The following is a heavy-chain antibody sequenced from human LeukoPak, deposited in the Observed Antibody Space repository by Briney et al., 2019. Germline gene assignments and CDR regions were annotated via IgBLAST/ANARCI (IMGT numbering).Heavy chain of an antibody. CDR2: INHSGST. D-gene: IGHD3-16*01. Sequence: PSETLSLTCAVYGGSFSGYYWSWIRQPPGKGLEWIGEINHSGSTNYNPSLKSRVTISVDTSKNQMSLKVTSVTAADTAVYYCARFGVDYDMDVWGQGTTVTVS. CDR1: GGSFSGYY. CDR3: ARFGVDYDMDV. J-gene: IGHJ6*02. V-gene: IGHV4-34*01.